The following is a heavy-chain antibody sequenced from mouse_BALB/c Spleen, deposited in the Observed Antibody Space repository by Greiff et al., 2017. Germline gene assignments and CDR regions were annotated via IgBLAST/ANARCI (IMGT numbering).Heavy chain of an antibody. Sequence: EVKLMESGGGLVKPGGSLKLSCAASGFTFSDYYMYWVRQTPEKRLEWVATISDGGSYTYYPDSVKGRFTISRDNAKNNLYLQMSSLKSEDTAMYYCARDLLRFAYWGQGTLVTVSA. J-gene: IGHJ3*01. CDR1: GFTFSDYY. V-gene: IGHV5-4*02. CDR3: ARDLLRFAY. D-gene: IGHD1-1*01. CDR2: ISDGGSYT.